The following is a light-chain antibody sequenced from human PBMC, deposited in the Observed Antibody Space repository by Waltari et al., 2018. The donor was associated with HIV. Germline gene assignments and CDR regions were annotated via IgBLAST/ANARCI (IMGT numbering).Light chain of an antibody. CDR2: KDD. V-gene: IGLV6-57*02. Sequence: NFMLTQPHSVSASPGKTVTISCTGSSGRVASNYVQWYQQRPGSAPNTVIYKDDQRPSGVPARSSGPINSSSSTASLTISGLKTEDEADYYCQSFHGITAVFGGGTKLTVL. CDR1: SGRVASNY. J-gene: IGLJ3*02. CDR3: QSFHGITAV.